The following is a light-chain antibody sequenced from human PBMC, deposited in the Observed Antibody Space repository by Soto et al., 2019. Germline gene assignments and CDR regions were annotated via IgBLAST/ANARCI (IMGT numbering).Light chain of an antibody. J-gene: IGKJ5*01. V-gene: IGKV3-15*01. CDR3: QQYEKWPPSIT. CDR2: DAS. CDR1: ESVSRN. Sequence: EIVMTQSPATLSVSPGERATLSCRASESVSRNLAWYQQKPGQAPRLLIYDASTRATGIPDRFSGSGSGTEFTLTISSLQSEDFAVYYCQQYEKWPPSITFGQGTRLEIK.